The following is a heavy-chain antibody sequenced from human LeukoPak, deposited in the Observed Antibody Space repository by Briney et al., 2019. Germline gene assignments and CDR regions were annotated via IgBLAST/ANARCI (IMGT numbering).Heavy chain of an antibody. CDR1: GFTFSSYA. V-gene: IGHV3-23*01. D-gene: IGHD5-24*01. Sequence: GGSLRLSCAASGFTFSSYAMSWVRQAPGKGLEWVSAISGSGGSTYYADSVKGRFTISRDNSKNALYLQMNSLRAEDTAVYYCAKAPGEMATISIDYWGQGTLVTVSS. CDR2: ISGSGGST. J-gene: IGHJ4*02. CDR3: AKAPGEMATISIDY.